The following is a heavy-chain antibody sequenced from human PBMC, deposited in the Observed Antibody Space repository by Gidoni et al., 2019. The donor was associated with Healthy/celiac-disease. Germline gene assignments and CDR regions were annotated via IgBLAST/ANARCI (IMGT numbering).Heavy chain of an antibody. CDR3: ARVSWARGCY. J-gene: IGHJ4*02. Sequence: HLQLQESGPGLVKPSETLSLTCTVSGCSIRSSSYYWGWIRQPPGKGLEWIGNIYYSGSTYYNPSVKSRVTISVDTSKNQFSLKLSAVTAADTAVYYCARVSWARGCYWGQGTLVTVSS. CDR1: GCSIRSSSYY. V-gene: IGHV4-39*07. CDR2: IYYSGST. D-gene: IGHD1-26*01.